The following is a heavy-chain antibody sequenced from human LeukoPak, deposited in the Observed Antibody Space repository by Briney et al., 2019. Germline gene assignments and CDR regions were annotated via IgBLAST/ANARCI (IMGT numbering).Heavy chain of an antibody. D-gene: IGHD1-26*01. Sequence: PSETLSLTCTVSGGSTSSGGYYWSWIRQPPGKGLEWIGYIYHSGSTYYNPSLKSRVTISVDRSKNQFSLKLSSVTAADTAVYYCARDRVVGAFFDYWGQGTLVTVSS. J-gene: IGHJ4*02. CDR2: IYHSGST. CDR1: GGSTSSGGYY. CDR3: ARDRVVGAFFDY. V-gene: IGHV4-30-2*01.